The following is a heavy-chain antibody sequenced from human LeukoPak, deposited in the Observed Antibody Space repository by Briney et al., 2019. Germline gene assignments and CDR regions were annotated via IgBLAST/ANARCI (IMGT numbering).Heavy chain of an antibody. V-gene: IGHV3-30*02. CDR1: GFPFSTYG. CDR3: AKGYGWEASYYYYYMDV. J-gene: IGHJ6*03. Sequence: GGSWRPSCEAPGFPFSTYGMHGGRQPPGKGLGWGTFLRNDGSNKYYADSVKGRFTISRDNSKNTLYLRMNSLRAEDTAVYYCAKGYGWEASYYYYYMDVWGKGTTVTISS. D-gene: IGHD1-26*01. CDR2: LRNDGSNK.